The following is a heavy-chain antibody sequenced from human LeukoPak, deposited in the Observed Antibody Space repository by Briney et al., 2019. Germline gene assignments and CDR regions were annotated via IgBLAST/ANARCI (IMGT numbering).Heavy chain of an antibody. CDR3: AREEYSSSSVYYYYYMDV. D-gene: IGHD6-6*01. CDR2: ISSSSSYI. CDR1: GFTFSSYS. Sequence: GGSQRLSCAASGFTFSSYSMNWVRQAPGKGLEWVSSISSSSSYIYYADSVKGRFTISRDNAKNSLYLQMNSLRAEDTAVYYCAREEYSSSSVYYYYYMDVWGKGTTVTVSS. J-gene: IGHJ6*03. V-gene: IGHV3-21*01.